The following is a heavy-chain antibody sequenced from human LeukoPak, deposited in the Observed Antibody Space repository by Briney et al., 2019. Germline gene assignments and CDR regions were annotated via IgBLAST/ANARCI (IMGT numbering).Heavy chain of an antibody. D-gene: IGHD6-25*01. V-gene: IGHV1-18*01. CDR2: ISAYNGNT. Sequence: GASVKVSCKASGYTFTSYGISWVRQAPGQGLEWMGWISAYNGNTNYAQKLQGRVTMTTDTSTSTAYMELRSLRSDDTAVYYCARDPGAQRRWVSFDYWGQGTLVTVSS. CDR1: GYTFTSYG. J-gene: IGHJ4*02. CDR3: ARDPGAQRRWVSFDY.